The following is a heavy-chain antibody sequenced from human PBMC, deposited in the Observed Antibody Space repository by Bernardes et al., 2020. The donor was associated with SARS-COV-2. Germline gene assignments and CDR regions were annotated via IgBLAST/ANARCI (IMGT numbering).Heavy chain of an antibody. J-gene: IGHJ6*02. CDR2: IKGDGSQR. CDR3: ARDPNGRDGYNDRYGMDV. CDR1: GFSFSNSW. D-gene: IGHD2-21*01. V-gene: IGHV3-7*03. Sequence: GGSLRLSCVTSGFSFSNSWMSWVRQAPGKGLEWVANIKGDGSQRSSVDSVRGRFTISRDNAKNSVYLEMNSLRDEDTAVYYCARDPNGRDGYNDRYGMDVWGRGTTVNVSS.